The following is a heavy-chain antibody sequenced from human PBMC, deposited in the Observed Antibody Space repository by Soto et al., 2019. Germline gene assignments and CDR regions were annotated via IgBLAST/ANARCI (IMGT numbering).Heavy chain of an antibody. J-gene: IGHJ6*02. CDR3: AKDLLASVTTAYYYGMDV. D-gene: IGHD4-4*01. Sequence: LRLSCAASGFTFSSYAMSWVRQAPGKGLEWVSAISGSGGSTYYADSVKGRFTISRDNSKNTLYLQMNSLRAEDTAVYYCAKDLLASVTTAYYYGMDVWGQGTTVTVSS. V-gene: IGHV3-23*01. CDR2: ISGSGGST. CDR1: GFTFSSYA.